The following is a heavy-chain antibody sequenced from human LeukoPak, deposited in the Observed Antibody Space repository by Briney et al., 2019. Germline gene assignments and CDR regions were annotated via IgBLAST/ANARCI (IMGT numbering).Heavy chain of an antibody. V-gene: IGHV1-2*02. CDR1: GYTFTAYY. D-gene: IGHD3-22*01. CDR3: ARDYGLHSSGYGPFDL. J-gene: IGHJ2*01. CDR2: INPDNGGT. Sequence: ASVRVSCKASGYTFTAYYLHWVRQAPGQGLEWMGWINPDNGGTNYLEKFQGRVTMTRDTSTRTVYMELSRLTSDDTAVYYCARDYGLHSSGYGPFDLWGRGTLVIVSS.